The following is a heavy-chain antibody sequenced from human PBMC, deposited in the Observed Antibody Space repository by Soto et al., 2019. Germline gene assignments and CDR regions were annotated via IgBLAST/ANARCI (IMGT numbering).Heavy chain of an antibody. CDR3: ARRPYSAPYIVLAPSSVVLHAFNI. CDR2: IYYSGST. D-gene: IGHD2-21*01. Sequence: SETLSLTCPVSGGSLSSSNCYWGWLRQPPGKGLEWIGSIYYSGSTYYNPSLKSRVTISVDASKNRFSLKLSSVTASDTAVYYCARRPYSAPYIVLAPSSVVLHAFNIWGQGTMVTVSS. J-gene: IGHJ3*02. CDR1: GGSLSSSNCY. V-gene: IGHV4-39*01.